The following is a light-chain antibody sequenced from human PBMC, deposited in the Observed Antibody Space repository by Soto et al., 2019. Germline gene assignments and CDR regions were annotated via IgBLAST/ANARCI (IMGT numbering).Light chain of an antibody. CDR2: DAS. CDR3: QHRGSPFT. J-gene: IGKJ3*01. V-gene: IGKV3-11*01. Sequence: EIVLTQSPATLSLSPGERATLSCRASQNVRTYLAWYQQRPGQAPRLLIYDASNRAIGIPARFTGSGSGTAFTLTISSLVPEDFAVYYCQHRGSPFTFGPGTKVDVK. CDR1: QNVRTY.